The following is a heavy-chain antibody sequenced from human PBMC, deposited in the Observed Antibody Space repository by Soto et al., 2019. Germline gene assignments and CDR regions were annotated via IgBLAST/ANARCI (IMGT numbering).Heavy chain of an antibody. CDR2: VSDDDSKR. CDR3: AKDINTGTWHLGADS. CDR1: GFSFSSYG. J-gene: IGHJ4*02. Sequence: QVQLVESGGGVVQPGRSLRLSCAASGFSFSSYGMHWVRQAPGKGLEWVACVSDDDSKRYHIDSVKGRFTISRDNSKNTLYLEMNGLRAEDTAVYYFAKDINTGTWHLGADSWGQGTLVTVSS. D-gene: IGHD3-16*01. V-gene: IGHV3-30*18.